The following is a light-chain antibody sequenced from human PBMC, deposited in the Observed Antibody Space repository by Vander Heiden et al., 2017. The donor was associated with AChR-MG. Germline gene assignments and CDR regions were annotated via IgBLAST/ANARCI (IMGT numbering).Light chain of an antibody. CDR2: AAS. V-gene: IGKV1-39*01. J-gene: IGKJ2*01. CDR3: QQSYT. Sequence: DIQMTQSPSSLSASVGDRVTITCRASQSISSYLNWYQQKPGKAPKLLIYAASSLQSGVPSRFSGSGSWTDFTLTISSLQPEDFATYYCQQSYTFGQGTKLEIK. CDR1: QSISSY.